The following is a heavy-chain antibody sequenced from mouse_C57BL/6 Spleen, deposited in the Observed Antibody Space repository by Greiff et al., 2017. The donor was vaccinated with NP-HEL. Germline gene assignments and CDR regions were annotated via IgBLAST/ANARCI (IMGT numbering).Heavy chain of an antibody. CDR3: ARGGGNFQFAY. CDR2: ISSGSSTI. CDR1: GFTFSDYG. V-gene: IGHV5-17*01. Sequence: EVMLVESGGGLVKPGGSLKLSCAASGFTFSDYGMHWVRQAPEKGLEWVAYISSGSSTIYYADTVKGRFTISRDNAKNTLFLQMTSLRSEDTAMYYCARGGGNFQFAYWGQGTLVTVSA. D-gene: IGHD2-1*01. J-gene: IGHJ3*01.